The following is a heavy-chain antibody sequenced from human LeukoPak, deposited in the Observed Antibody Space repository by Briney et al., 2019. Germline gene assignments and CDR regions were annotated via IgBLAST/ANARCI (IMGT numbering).Heavy chain of an antibody. CDR2: ISYDGSNK. V-gene: IGHV3-30*04. CDR3: ARDLDYGDYVRPIDY. CDR1: GFTFSSYA. Sequence: GRSQRLSCAASGFTFSSYAMHWVRQAPGKGLEWVAVISYDGSNKYYADSVKGRFTISRDNSKNTLYLQMNSLRAEDTAVYYCARDLDYGDYVRPIDYWGQGTLVTVSS. D-gene: IGHD4-17*01. J-gene: IGHJ4*02.